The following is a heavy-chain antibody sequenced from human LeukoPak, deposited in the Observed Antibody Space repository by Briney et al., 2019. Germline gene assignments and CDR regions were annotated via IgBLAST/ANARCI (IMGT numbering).Heavy chain of an antibody. CDR3: AKGRITMVXAXLDY. D-gene: IGHD3-10*01. J-gene: IGHJ4*02. Sequence: PGGSLRLSCAASGFTFDDYAMHWVRQAPGKGLEWVSGISWNSGSIGYADSVRGRFTISRDNAKNSLYLQMNSLRAEDTALYYCAKGRITMVXAXLDYWGQGTLVTVSS. CDR2: ISWNSGSI. CDR1: GFTFDDYA. V-gene: IGHV3-9*01.